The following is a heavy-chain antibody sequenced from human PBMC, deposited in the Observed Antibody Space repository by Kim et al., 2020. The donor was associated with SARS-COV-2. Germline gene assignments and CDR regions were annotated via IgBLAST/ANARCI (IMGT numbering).Heavy chain of an antibody. CDR2: IYHSGST. J-gene: IGHJ4*02. V-gene: IGHV4-4*02. CDR3: ARGTSVLWFGELLFPYFDY. Sequence: SETLSLTCAVSGGSISSSNWWSWVRQPPGKGLEWIGEIYHSGSTNYNPSLKSRVTISVDKSKNQFSLKLSSVTAADTAVYYCARGTSVLWFGELLFPYFDYWGQGTLVTVSS. CDR1: GGSISSSNW. D-gene: IGHD3-10*01.